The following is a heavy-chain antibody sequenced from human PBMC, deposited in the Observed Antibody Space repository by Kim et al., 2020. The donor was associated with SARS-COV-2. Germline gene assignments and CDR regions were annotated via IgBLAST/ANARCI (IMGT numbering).Heavy chain of an antibody. V-gene: IGHV1-18*04. CDR3: ARDVYCGGDCYGYYYYGMDV. D-gene: IGHD2-21*01. CDR1: GYTFTSYG. CDR2: ISAYNGNT. J-gene: IGHJ6*02. Sequence: ASVKVSCKASGYTFTSYGISWVRQAPGQGLEWMGWISAYNGNTNYAQKLQGRVTMTTDTSTSTAYMELRSLRSDDTAVYYCARDVYCGGDCYGYYYYGMDVWGQGTTVTVSS.